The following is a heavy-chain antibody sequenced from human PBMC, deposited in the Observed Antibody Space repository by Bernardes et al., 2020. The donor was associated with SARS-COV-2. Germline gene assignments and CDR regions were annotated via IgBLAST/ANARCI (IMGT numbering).Heavy chain of an antibody. CDR1: SGSFNDYS. CDR2: VNHSGST. Sequence: SETLSLTCAVYSGSFNDYSWTWIRQAPGKGLEWIWEVNHSGSTKYNPSLRSRVTTSLDTSKNQFSLKLSSVTAADTAVYYCARGASGVNMKLVVIGFSYYFDYWGQGTLVTVSS. CDR3: ARGASGVNMKLVVIGFSYYFDY. J-gene: IGHJ4*02. V-gene: IGHV4-34*01. D-gene: IGHD3-22*01.